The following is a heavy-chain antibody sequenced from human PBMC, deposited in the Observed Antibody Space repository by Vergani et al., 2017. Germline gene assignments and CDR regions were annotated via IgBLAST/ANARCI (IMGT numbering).Heavy chain of an antibody. CDR2: ISGSGGST. CDR1: GFTFSSYA. J-gene: IGHJ3*02. V-gene: IGHV3-23*01. CDR3: AKEFCSSTSCYTPPDAFDI. D-gene: IGHD2-2*02. Sequence: EVQLLESGGGLVQPGGSLRLSCAASGFTFSSYAMSWVRQAPGKGLEWVSAISGSGGSTYYADSVKGRFTISRDNSKNTLYLQMNSLRAEDTAVYYCAKEFCSSTSCYTPPDAFDIWGQGTMVTVSS.